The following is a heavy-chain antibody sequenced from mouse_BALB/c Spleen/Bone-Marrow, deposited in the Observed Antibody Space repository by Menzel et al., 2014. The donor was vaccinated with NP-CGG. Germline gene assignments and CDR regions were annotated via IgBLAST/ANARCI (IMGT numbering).Heavy chain of an antibody. D-gene: IGHD2-1*01. Sequence: EVQGVESGPSVVKPSQTLSLTCSVTGDSITSGFWNWIRKFPGNKLEYMGYISYSGTTYYNPSLKSRISFTRDTSKNXYYLQLISVTTEDTATYFCARWDFGNHYAMDYWGQGTSVTVSS. CDR1: GDSITSGF. J-gene: IGHJ4*01. CDR3: ARWDFGNHYAMDY. CDR2: ISYSGTT. V-gene: IGHV3-8*02.